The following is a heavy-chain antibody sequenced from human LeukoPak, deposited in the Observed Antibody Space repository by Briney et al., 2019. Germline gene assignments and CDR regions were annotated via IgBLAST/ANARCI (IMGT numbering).Heavy chain of an antibody. Sequence: GGSLRLSCATSGFTFSDYSMTWVRQAPGKGLEWVSSITSTSSHINYADSVRGRFTISRDNAKNALFLQMTSLTDEDTALYYCARARLGYYDEYFDPWGQGTQVNVSS. D-gene: IGHD3-16*01. CDR1: GFTFSDYS. V-gene: IGHV3-21*01. CDR2: ITSTSSHI. CDR3: ARARLGYYDEYFDP. J-gene: IGHJ5*02.